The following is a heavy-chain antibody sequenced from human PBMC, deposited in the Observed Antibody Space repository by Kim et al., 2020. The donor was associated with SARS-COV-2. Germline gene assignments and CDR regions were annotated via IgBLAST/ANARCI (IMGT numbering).Heavy chain of an antibody. V-gene: IGHV4-4*07. Sequence: SETLSLTCTVSGGSISSYYWSWIRQPAGKGLEWIGCIYTSGSTNYNPSLKSRVTMSVDTSKNQLSLKLSSVTAADTAVYYCARAFSYYYDSSGYYYYYYGMDVWGQGTTVTVS. CDR1: GGSISSYY. J-gene: IGHJ6*02. CDR3: ARAFSYYYDSSGYYYYYYGMDV. D-gene: IGHD3-22*01. CDR2: IYTSGST.